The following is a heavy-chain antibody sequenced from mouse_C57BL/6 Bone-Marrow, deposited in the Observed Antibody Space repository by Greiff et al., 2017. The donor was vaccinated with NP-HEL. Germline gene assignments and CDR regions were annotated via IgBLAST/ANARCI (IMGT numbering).Heavy chain of an antibody. CDR2: IYPRSGNT. V-gene: IGHV1-81*01. J-gene: IGHJ3*01. D-gene: IGHD1-1*01. Sequence: QVHVKQSGAELARPGASVKLSCKASGYTFTSYGISWVKQRTGQGLEWIGEIYPRSGNTYYNEKFKGKATLTADKSSSTAYMELRSLTSEDSAVYFCARRVYYYGEGFAYWGQGTLVTVSA. CDR3: ARRVYYYGEGFAY. CDR1: GYTFTSYG.